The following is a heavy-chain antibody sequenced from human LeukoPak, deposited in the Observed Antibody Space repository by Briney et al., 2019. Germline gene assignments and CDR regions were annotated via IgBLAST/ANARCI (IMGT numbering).Heavy chain of an antibody. V-gene: IGHV3-53*05. J-gene: IGHJ5*02. CDR1: GFTVSSDY. CDR3: ARNWFDP. CDR2: IYSGGST. Sequence: GGSLRLSCAASGFTVSSDYMSWVRQAPGKGLEWVSVIYSGGSTYYADSVKGRFTISRDKSKNTVYLQLNSLRFEDTAMYYCARNWFDPWGQGTLVTVSS.